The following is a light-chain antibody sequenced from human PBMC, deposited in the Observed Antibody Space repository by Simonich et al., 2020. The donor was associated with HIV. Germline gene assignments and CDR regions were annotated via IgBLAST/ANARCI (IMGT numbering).Light chain of an antibody. CDR2: AAS. Sequence: DIKMTQSPSSLSASVGDRVTITCRASQSISNYLNWYQQKPGTAPKLLIYAASTLQSGVPSRFSGSGSGTDFTLTISSLQPEDFAAYYCQQSYSSPDTFGQGTKLDIK. V-gene: IGKV1-39*01. CDR3: QQSYSSPDT. CDR1: QSISNY. J-gene: IGKJ2*01.